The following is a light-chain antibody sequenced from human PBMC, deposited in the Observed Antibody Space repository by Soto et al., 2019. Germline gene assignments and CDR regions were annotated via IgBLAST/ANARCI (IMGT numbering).Light chain of an antibody. CDR3: MQRIEFPLT. Sequence: DIVMTQTPLSLTVTPGEPASISCRSSQSLLGSDDGNTYLDWYLQKPGQSPQLLIYTVSYRASGVPDRFSGSGSGTDFTLKIGRVEAEDVGVYYCMQRIEFPLTFGGGTKVEIK. V-gene: IGKV2-40*01. CDR1: QSLLGSDDGNTY. CDR2: TVS. J-gene: IGKJ4*01.